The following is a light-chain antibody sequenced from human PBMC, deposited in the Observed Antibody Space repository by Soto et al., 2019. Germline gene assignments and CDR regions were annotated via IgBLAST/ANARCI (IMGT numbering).Light chain of an antibody. CDR2: AVS. V-gene: IGKV3-20*01. Sequence: EIVLTQSPGTLSLSPGERATLSCRTSESVSDSQLAWYQQKPGQAPRLLIFAVSSRASGIAGRFSGSGSGTDFTLTISRLEPEDCAVYYCQQYGSSRWTFGRGTKVEI. CDR1: ESVSDSQ. J-gene: IGKJ1*01. CDR3: QQYGSSRWT.